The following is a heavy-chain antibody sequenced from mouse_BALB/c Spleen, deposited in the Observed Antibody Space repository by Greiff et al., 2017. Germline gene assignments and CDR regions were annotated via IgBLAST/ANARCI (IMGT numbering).Heavy chain of an antibody. CDR1: GFTFSSYA. V-gene: IGHV5-6-5*01. J-gene: IGHJ1*01. D-gene: IGHD2-12*01. Sequence: EVNVVESGGGLVKPGGSLKLSCAASGFTFSSYAMSWVRQTPEKRLEWVASISSGGSTYYPDSVKGRFTISRDNARNILYLQMSSLRSEDTAMYYCARRGDDGWYFDVWGAGTTVTVSA. CDR3: ARRGDDGWYFDV. CDR2: ISSGGST.